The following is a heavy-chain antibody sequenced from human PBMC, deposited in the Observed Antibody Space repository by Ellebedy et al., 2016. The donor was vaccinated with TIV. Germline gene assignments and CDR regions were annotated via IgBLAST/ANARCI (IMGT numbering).Heavy chain of an antibody. V-gene: IGHV3-33*01. CDR1: GFTFSHYA. CDR3: ASHEIGYFDY. J-gene: IGHJ4*02. Sequence: PGGSLRLSCAASGFTFSHYAMHWVRQAPGRGLEWVAVIWSVGSGGDNTYYADSVKGRFTISRDGSKNKVFLQMNSLRAEDTATYFCASHEIGYFDYWGQGTQVNVSS. D-gene: IGHD5-24*01. CDR2: IWSVGSGGDNT.